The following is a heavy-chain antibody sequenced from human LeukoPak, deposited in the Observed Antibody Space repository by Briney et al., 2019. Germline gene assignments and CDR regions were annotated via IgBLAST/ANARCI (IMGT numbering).Heavy chain of an antibody. CDR2: INHSGST. CDR1: GGSFSGYY. Sequence: SETLPLTCAVYGGSFSGYYWSWIRQPPGKGLEWIGEINHSGSTNYNPSPKSRVTISVDASKNQFSLKLSSVTAADTAVYYCARSSTTYCSSTSCYRAFDIWGQGTMVTVSS. J-gene: IGHJ3*02. D-gene: IGHD2-2*01. V-gene: IGHV4-34*01. CDR3: ARSSTTYCSSTSCYRAFDI.